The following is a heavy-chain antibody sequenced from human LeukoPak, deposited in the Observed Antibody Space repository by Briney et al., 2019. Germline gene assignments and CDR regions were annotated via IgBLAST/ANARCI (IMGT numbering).Heavy chain of an antibody. Sequence: SETLSLTYTVSGGSISSYYWSWIRQPPAKGLEWIAYIPYSGSTNYNPSLKSRVTISVDTSKNQFSLKLSSVTAADTAVYYCARNIAAAGNWRDWFDPWGQGTLVTVSS. CDR2: IPYSGST. CDR3: ARNIAAAGNWRDWFDP. D-gene: IGHD6-13*01. V-gene: IGHV4-59*01. CDR1: GGSISSYY. J-gene: IGHJ5*02.